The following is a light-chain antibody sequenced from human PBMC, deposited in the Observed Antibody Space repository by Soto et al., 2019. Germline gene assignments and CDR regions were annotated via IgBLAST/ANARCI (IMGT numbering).Light chain of an antibody. CDR1: QSVRDSY. V-gene: IGKV3-20*01. Sequence: IVMTQSPLTLSLSPGERATLSCRASQSVRDSYLAWYQQKPGQAPSLLIYDTSTRATGIPDRFIGSGSGTDFALTISRVEPEDFAMYFCQQYGSSPGTFGQGTKVDIK. J-gene: IGKJ1*01. CDR3: QQYGSSPGT. CDR2: DTS.